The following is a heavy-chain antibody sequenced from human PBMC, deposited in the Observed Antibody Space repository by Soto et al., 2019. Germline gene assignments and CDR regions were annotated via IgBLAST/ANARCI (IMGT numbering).Heavy chain of an antibody. CDR1: GYTFTSYY. Sequence: ASVKVSCKASGYTFTSYYMHWVRQAPGQGLEWMGIINPSGGSTSYAQKFQGRVTMTRDTSTSTVYMELSSLRSEDTAVYYCARDPTVTPPWYYYYMDVWGKGTTVTVSS. CDR3: ARDPTVTPPWYYYYMDV. V-gene: IGHV1-46*03. D-gene: IGHD4-17*01. CDR2: INPSGGST. J-gene: IGHJ6*03.